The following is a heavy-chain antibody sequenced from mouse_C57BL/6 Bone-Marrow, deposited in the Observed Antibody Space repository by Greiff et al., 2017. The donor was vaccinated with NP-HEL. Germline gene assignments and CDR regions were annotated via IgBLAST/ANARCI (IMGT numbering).Heavy chain of an antibody. CDR2: IAPNSGGT. D-gene: IGHD2-14*01. Sequence: QVQLQQPGAELVKPGASVKLSCKASGYTFTSYWLHWVKQRPGRGLEWIGRIAPNSGGTKYNEKFKSKATLTVDKPSSTAYMQLSSLTSEDSAVYYCARNGYQGKFDYWGQGTTLTVSA. CDR1: GYTFTSYW. J-gene: IGHJ2*01. CDR3: ARNGYQGKFDY. V-gene: IGHV1-72*01.